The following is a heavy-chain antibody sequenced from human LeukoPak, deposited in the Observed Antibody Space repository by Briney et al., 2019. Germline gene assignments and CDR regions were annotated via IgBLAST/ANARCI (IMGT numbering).Heavy chain of an antibody. CDR3: ARDRGGVVGATTYYYYGMDV. CDR1: GGSISSYY. D-gene: IGHD1-26*01. J-gene: IGHJ6*02. Sequence: PSETLSLTCTVSGGSISSYYWSWIRQPPGKGLEWIGYIYYGGSTNYNPSLKSRVTISVDTSKNQFSLKLSSVTAADTAVYYCARDRGGVVGATTYYYYGMDVWGQGTTVTVSS. V-gene: IGHV4-59*01. CDR2: IYYGGST.